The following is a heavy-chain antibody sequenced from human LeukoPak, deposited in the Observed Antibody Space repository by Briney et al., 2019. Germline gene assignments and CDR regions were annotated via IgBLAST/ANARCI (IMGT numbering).Heavy chain of an antibody. CDR2: ISYDGSNK. D-gene: IGHD1-26*01. V-gene: IGHV3-30*18. J-gene: IGHJ4*02. CDR3: AKARGPVGIDY. CDR1: GFTFSSYG. Sequence: PGRSLRLSCAASGFTFSSYGMHWVRQAPGKGLEWVAVISYDGSNKYYADSVKGRFTISRDNSKNTLYLQMNSLRAEDTAVYYCAKARGPVGIDYWGQGTLVTVSS.